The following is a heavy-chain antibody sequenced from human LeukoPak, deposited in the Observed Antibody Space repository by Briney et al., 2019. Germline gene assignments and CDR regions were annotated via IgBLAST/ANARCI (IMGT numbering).Heavy chain of an antibody. CDR3: ARGGRRTPYYFDY. CDR2: ITRSSYI. V-gene: IGHV3-21*01. J-gene: IGHJ4*02. Sequence: GGSLRLSCAASGFTFSSYSMNWVRQAPGKGLEWVSSITRSSYIYYADSVKGRFTISRDNAKNSLYLQMNSLRAEDTAVYYCARGGRRTPYYFDYWGQGTLVTVSS. D-gene: IGHD2-2*01. CDR1: GFTFSSYS.